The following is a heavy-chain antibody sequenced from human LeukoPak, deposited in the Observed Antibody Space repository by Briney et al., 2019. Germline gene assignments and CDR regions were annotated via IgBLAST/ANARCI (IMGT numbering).Heavy chain of an antibody. CDR3: ARDLGPLGNYGMDV. V-gene: IGHV3-33*08. CDR2: IWYDGSNK. J-gene: IGHJ6*02. D-gene: IGHD3-16*01. Sequence: PGGSLRLSCAASGFTFTSYSMNWVRQAPGKGLEWVAVIWYDGSNKYYADSVKGRFTISRDNSKNTLYLQMNSLRAEDTAVYYCARDLGPLGNYGMDVWGQGTTVTVSS. CDR1: GFTFTSYS.